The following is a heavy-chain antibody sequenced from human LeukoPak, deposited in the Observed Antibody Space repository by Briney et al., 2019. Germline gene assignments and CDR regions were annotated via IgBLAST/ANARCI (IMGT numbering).Heavy chain of an antibody. D-gene: IGHD1-26*01. CDR3: ARADIVGALDWFDP. CDR2: INHSGST. V-gene: IGHV4-34*01. CDR1: GGSFSGYY. Sequence: PSETLSLTCAVYGGSFSGYYWSWIRQPPGKGLEWIGEINHSGSTNYNPSLKSRVTISVDTSKNQFSLKLSSVTAADTAVYYCARADIVGALDWFDPWGQGTLVTVSS. J-gene: IGHJ5*02.